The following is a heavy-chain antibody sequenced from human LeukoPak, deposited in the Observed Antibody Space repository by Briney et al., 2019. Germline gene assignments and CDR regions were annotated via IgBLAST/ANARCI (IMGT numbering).Heavy chain of an antibody. Sequence: GGSLRLSCAASGFTVSSNYMSWVRQAPGKGLEWVSVIHSGGSTYYADSVKGRFTISRDNSKNTLYLQMNSLRAEDTAVYYCGLGYYDILTGYSYYFDYWGQGTLVTVSS. J-gene: IGHJ4*02. D-gene: IGHD3-9*01. V-gene: IGHV3-53*01. CDR1: GFTVSSNY. CDR3: GLGYYDILTGYSYYFDY. CDR2: IHSGGST.